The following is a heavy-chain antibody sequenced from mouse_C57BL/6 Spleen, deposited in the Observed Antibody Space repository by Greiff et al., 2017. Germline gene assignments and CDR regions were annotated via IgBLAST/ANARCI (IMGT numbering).Heavy chain of an antibody. CDR2: INYDGSST. CDR1: GFTFSDYY. CDR3: AREDYSNYGLGYFDV. D-gene: IGHD2-5*01. V-gene: IGHV5-16*01. J-gene: IGHJ1*03. Sequence: EVMLVESEGGLVQPGSSMKLSCTASGFTFSDYYMAWVRQVPEKGLEWVANINYDGSSTYYLDSLKSRFIISRDNAKNILYLQMSSLKSEDTATYYCAREDYSNYGLGYFDVWGTGTTVTVSS.